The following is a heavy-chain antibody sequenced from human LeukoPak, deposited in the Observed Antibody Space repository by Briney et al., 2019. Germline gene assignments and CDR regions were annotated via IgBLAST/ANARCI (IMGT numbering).Heavy chain of an antibody. CDR2: FYFSGST. V-gene: IGHV4-39*01. Sequence: SETLSLTCTVSGGSISSSSYYWGWLRQPPGKGLEGIGSFYFSGSTYYNPSLKSRVAISVDTSKNQFSLKLNSVTAADTAVYYCARHRSSYGQTHHFDYWGQGTLVTVSS. CDR1: GGSISSSSYY. J-gene: IGHJ4*02. D-gene: IGHD5-18*01. CDR3: ARHRSSYGQTHHFDY.